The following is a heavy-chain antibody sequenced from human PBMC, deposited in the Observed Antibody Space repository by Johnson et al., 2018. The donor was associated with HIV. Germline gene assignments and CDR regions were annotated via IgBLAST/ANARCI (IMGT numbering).Heavy chain of an antibody. J-gene: IGHJ3*02. CDR3: ARDQSNGWNRGAFDI. CDR1: GFTFSSYA. Sequence: VQLVESGGGVVQPGRSLRLSCAASGFTFSSYAMHWVRQAPGKGLEWVSAISGSGGSTYYADSVKGRFTISRDNSKNTLYLHMNSLSADDTAVYYCARDQSNGWNRGAFDIWGQGTVVTVSS. V-gene: IGHV3-23*04. D-gene: IGHD6-19*01. CDR2: ISGSGGST.